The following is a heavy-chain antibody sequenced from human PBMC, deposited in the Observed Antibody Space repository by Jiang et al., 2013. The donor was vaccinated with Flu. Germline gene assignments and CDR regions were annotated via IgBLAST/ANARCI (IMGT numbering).Heavy chain of an antibody. D-gene: IGHD6-13*01. CDR3: ARPGIADAFDF. J-gene: IGHJ3*01. V-gene: IGHV3-30-3*01. CDR1: GFTFSSYA. CDR2: VSSDGSNK. Sequence: LLESGGGVVQPGRSLRLSCAASGFTFSSYAMHWVRQAPGKGLEWMAVVSSDGSNKFYADSVKGRFTISRDTSKNTLYLQMNSLRDEDTAVYYCARPGIADAFDFWGQGTMVTVSS.